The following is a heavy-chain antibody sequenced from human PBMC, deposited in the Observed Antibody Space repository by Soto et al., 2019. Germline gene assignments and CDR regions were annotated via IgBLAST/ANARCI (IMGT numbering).Heavy chain of an antibody. J-gene: IGHJ6*02. CDR2: IYPGDSDT. D-gene: IGHD2-8*01. Sequence: PGESLKISCKGSGYSFTSYWIGWVRQIPWKGLEWMGIIYPGDSDTRYSPSFQGQVTISADKSISTAYLQWSSLKASDTAMYYCARYCTNGVCYPYGMDLWGLGTKVPV. CDR1: GYSFTSYW. CDR3: ARYCTNGVCYPYGMDL. V-gene: IGHV5-51*01.